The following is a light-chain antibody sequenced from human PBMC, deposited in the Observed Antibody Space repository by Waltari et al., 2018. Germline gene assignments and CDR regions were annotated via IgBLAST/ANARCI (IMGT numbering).Light chain of an antibody. Sequence: DIHMTHSASSLSAAVVDRFTITCRASQSISRYLNWYQHQPGKAPKLLIYAASSLQSGVPSRFSGSGSGTDFTLTISSLQPEDFATYYGQQSYSTHSFGQGTKLEIK. J-gene: IGKJ2*01. V-gene: IGKV1-39*01. CDR2: AAS. CDR1: QSISRY. CDR3: QQSYSTHS.